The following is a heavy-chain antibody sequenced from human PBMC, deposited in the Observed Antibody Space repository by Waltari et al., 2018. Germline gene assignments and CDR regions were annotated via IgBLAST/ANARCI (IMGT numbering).Heavy chain of an antibody. D-gene: IGHD2-15*01. CDR3: ARLVVVRSAVGAYYFDY. V-gene: IGHV4-34*02. Sequence: QVQLQQWGAGMLKPSETLSLTCDVFGGSVRDYYWSWIRQPPGKGLEWIGEIHHSGNTNYNPSLKSRVIVSIDTSKDQFSLKLTSVTAADTAVYYCARLVVVRSAVGAYYFDYWGQGTLVTVSS. J-gene: IGHJ4*02. CDR2: IHHSGNT. CDR1: GGSVRDYY.